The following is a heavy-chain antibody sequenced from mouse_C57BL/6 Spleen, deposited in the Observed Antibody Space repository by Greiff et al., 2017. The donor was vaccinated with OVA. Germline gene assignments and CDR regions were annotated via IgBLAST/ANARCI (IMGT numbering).Heavy chain of an antibody. J-gene: IGHJ2*01. D-gene: IGHD1-1*01. Sequence: QVQLKQSGAELVMPGASVKLSCKASGYTFTSYWMHWVKQRPGQGLEWIGEIDPSDSYTNYNQKFKGKSTLTVDKSSSTAYMQLSSLTSEDSAVYYCARFAVSSYYFDYWGQGTTLTVSS. V-gene: IGHV1-69*01. CDR2: IDPSDSYT. CDR3: ARFAVSSYYFDY. CDR1: GYTFTSYW.